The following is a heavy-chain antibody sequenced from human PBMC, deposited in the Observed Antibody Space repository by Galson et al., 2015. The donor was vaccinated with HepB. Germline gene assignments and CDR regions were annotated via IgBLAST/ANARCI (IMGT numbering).Heavy chain of an antibody. CDR3: TRRSDPPEGTVGATTGLDY. V-gene: IGHV3-73*01. CDR2: IRSKANSYAT. D-gene: IGHD1-26*01. Sequence: SLRLSCAASGFTFSGSAMHWVRQASGKGLEWVGRIRSKANSYATAYAASVKGRFTISRDVSKNTAYLQMNSLKTEDTAVYYCTRRSDPPEGTVGATTGLDYWGQGTLVTVSS. J-gene: IGHJ4*02. CDR1: GFTFSGSA.